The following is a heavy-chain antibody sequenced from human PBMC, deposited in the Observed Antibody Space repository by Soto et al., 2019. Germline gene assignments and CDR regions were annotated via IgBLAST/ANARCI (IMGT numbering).Heavy chain of an antibody. CDR1: GFTFSSYA. CDR2: ISYDGSNK. J-gene: IGHJ6*02. D-gene: IGHD4-17*01. Sequence: GGSLRLSCAASGFTFSSYAMHWVRQAPGKGLEWVAVISYDGSNKYYADSVKGRFTISRDNSKNTLYLQMNSLRAEDTAVYYCARDPGLTTVGYWYYYGMGVWGQGTTVTVSS. CDR3: ARDPGLTTVGYWYYYGMGV. V-gene: IGHV3-30-3*01.